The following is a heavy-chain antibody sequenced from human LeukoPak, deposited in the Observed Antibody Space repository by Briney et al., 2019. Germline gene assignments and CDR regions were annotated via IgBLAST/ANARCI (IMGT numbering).Heavy chain of an antibody. D-gene: IGHD3-10*01. CDR3: AKHSQTRSGSLDY. CDR1: GFTFSSYG. V-gene: IGHV3-30*18. CDR2: ISYDGSNK. Sequence: GGSLRLSCAASGFTFSSYGMHWVRQAPGKGLQWVAVISYDGSNKYYADSVKGRFTISRDNSKNTLYLQVNSLRAEDTAVYYCAKHSQTRSGSLDYWGQGTLVTVSS. J-gene: IGHJ4*02.